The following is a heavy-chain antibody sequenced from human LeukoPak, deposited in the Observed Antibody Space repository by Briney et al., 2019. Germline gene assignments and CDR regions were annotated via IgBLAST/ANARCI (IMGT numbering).Heavy chain of an antibody. CDR3: ARDHVVPTILFDY. Sequence: GGSLRLSCAASGFTFSKYSMTWVRQAPGKGLEWVSFISTSSTTIYYADSVKGRFTISRDNAKNSLYLQMNSLRVEDTAVYYCARDHVVPTILFDYWGRGTLVTVSS. CDR2: ISTSSTTI. CDR1: GFTFSKYS. D-gene: IGHD5-12*01. V-gene: IGHV3-48*04. J-gene: IGHJ4*02.